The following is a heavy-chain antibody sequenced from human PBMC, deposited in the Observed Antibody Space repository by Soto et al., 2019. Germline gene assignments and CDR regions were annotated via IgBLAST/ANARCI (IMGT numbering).Heavy chain of an antibody. CDR1: GYTFTSYA. V-gene: IGHV1-3*01. J-gene: IGHJ6*03. D-gene: IGHD2-2*01. CDR3: ARERNAAMDYYYMDV. Sequence: ASVKVSCKASGYTFTSYAMHWVRQAPGQRLEWMGWINAGNGNTKYSQKFQGWVTMTRDTSISTAYMELSRLRSDDTAVYYCARERNAAMDYYYMDVWGKGTTVTVSS. CDR2: INAGNGNT.